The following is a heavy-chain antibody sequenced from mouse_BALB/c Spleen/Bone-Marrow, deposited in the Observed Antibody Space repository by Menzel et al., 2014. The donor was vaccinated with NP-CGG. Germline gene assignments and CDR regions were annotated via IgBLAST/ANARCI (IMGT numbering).Heavy chain of an antibody. CDR1: GFTFSDYY. J-gene: IGHJ4*01. V-gene: IGHV5-4*02. D-gene: IGHD2-12*01. CDR3: ARDYDYAMDY. CDR2: ISDGGSYT. Sequence: EVQGVESGGGLVKPGGSLKLSCAASGFTFSDYYMYWVRQTPEKRLEWVATISDGGSYTYYPDSVKGRFTISRDNAKNNLYLQTSSLKSEDTAMYYCARDYDYAMDYWGQGTSVTVSS.